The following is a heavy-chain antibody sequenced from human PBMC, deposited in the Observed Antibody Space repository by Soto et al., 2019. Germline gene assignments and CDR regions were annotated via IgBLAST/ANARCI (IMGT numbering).Heavy chain of an antibody. Sequence: GGSLRLSCAASGFTFSSYSMNWVRQAPGKGLEWVSSISSSSSYIYYADSVKGRFTISRDNAKNSLYLQMNSLRAEDTAVYYCARRVGIAAAHEYWGQGTLVTVSS. J-gene: IGHJ4*02. CDR3: ARRVGIAAAHEY. CDR1: GFTFSSYS. V-gene: IGHV3-21*01. CDR2: ISSSSSYI. D-gene: IGHD6-13*01.